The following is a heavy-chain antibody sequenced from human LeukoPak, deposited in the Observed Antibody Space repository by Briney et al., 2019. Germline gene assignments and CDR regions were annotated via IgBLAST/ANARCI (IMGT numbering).Heavy chain of an antibody. D-gene: IGHD2-2*01. V-gene: IGHV4-39*01. CDR3: ARHARCSSTTRYAFDS. CDR1: GGSISSSSYY. Sequence: PSETLSLTCTVSGGSISSSSYYWGWIRQPPGKGLEWIGSVYYSGSPYYSPSLKSRVTISIDTSKNQFSLTLSSVTATDTAVYYCARHARCSSTTRYAFDSWGQGTLVTVSS. J-gene: IGHJ5*01. CDR2: VYYSGSP.